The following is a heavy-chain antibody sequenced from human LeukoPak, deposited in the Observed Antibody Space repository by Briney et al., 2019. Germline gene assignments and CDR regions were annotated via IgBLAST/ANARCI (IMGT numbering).Heavy chain of an antibody. J-gene: IGHJ2*01. CDR2: INHSVST. Sequence: IGEINHSVSTNYSPALKSRVTISVDTSKNQFSLKLSSMTAADTAVYYCAFLFKVAEGIRVIGLGIPAEDL. CDR3: AFLFKVAEGIRVIGLGIPAEDL. V-gene: IGHV4-34*01. D-gene: IGHD3-16*02.